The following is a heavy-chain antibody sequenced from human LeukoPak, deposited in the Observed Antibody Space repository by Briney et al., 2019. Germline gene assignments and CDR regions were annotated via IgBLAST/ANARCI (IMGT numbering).Heavy chain of an antibody. V-gene: IGHV1-8*01. CDR1: GYTFTSYD. CDR2: MNPNSGNT. J-gene: IGHJ3*02. CDR3: ARGPDTAMVKGVAFDI. Sequence: ASVKVSCKASGYTFTSYDIHWVRQATGQGLEWMGWMNPNSGNTGYAQKFQGRVTMTRNTSISTAYMELSSLRSEDTAVYYCARGPDTAMVKGVAFDIWGQGTMVTVSS. D-gene: IGHD5-18*01.